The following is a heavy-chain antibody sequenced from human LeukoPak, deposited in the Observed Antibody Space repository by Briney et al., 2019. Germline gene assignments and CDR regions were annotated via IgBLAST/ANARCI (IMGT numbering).Heavy chain of an antibody. CDR1: GYTLTELS. J-gene: IGHJ3*02. V-gene: IGHV1-24*01. CDR2: FDPEDGET. D-gene: IGHD6-19*01. CDR3: ATSIAVAGLGNAFDI. Sequence: GASVKVSCKVSGYTLTELSMHWVRQAPGKGLEWMGGFDPEDGETIYAQKFQGRVTMTEDTSTDTAYMELSSLRSEDTAVYYCATSIAVAGLGNAFDIWGQGTTVTVSS.